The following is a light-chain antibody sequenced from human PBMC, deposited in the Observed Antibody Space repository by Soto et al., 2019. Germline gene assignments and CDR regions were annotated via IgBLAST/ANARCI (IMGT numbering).Light chain of an antibody. V-gene: IGKV1-33*01. J-gene: IGKJ5*01. CDR1: RNINDY. CDR3: QQYENIPT. Sequence: DIHMTQSPSSLSASLGDRVTMTXQASRNINDYFNWYQQKPGRATKXXISXASNLEAGVPSMFRGSGSGTDFTFTISRLQAEDMATYCCQQYENIPTVGQGTRLEIK. CDR2: XAS.